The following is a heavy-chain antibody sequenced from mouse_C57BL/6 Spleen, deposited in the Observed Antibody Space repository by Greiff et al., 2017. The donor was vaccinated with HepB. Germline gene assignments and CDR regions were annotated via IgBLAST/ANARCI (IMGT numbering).Heavy chain of an antibody. CDR3: ARDDGYSWFAY. V-gene: IGHV5-6*01. Sequence: EVQLKESGGDLVKPGGSLKLSCAASGFTFSSYGMSWVRQTPDKRLEWVATISSGGSYTYYPDSVKGRFTISRDNAKNTLYLQMSSLKSEDTAMYYCARDDGYSWFAYWGQGTLVTVSA. J-gene: IGHJ3*01. D-gene: IGHD2-3*01. CDR1: GFTFSSYG. CDR2: ISSGGSYT.